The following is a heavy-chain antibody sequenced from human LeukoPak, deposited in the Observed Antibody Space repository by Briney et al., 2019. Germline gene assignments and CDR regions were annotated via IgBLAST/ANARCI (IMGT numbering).Heavy chain of an antibody. CDR2: FYTTGST. CDR3: ARALPDYDILTGYYMGSAFDI. Sequence: PSETLSLTCTVSGGSISSYYWSWIRQPAGKGLEWIGRFYTTGSTNYNPSLKSRVTMPVDTSKNQFSLKLSSVTAADTAVYYCARALPDYDILTGYYMGSAFDIWGQGTMVTVSS. CDR1: GGSISSYY. V-gene: IGHV4-4*07. D-gene: IGHD3-9*01. J-gene: IGHJ3*02.